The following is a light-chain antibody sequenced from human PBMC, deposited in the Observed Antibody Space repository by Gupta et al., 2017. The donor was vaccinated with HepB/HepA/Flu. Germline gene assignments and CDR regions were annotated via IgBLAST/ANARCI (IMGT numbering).Light chain of an antibody. CDR3: AAWDNSLSAYV. V-gene: IGLV1-47*02. CDR2: NDD. CDR1: SSNVGRDN. J-gene: IGLJ1*01. Sequence: QPVLTHPPSASGTPGQRVAISCSGSSSNVGRDNVYWYQQLPGTSPKLLIYNDDRRPSGVPDRFSGSKSGTSASLAISGLRSEDEADYYCAAWDNSLSAYVFGTGTWVTVL.